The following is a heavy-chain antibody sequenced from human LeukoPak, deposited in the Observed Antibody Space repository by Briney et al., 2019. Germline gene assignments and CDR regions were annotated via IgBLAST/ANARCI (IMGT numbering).Heavy chain of an antibody. Sequence: GGSLRLSCTASGFTFSNAWMTWVRQVPGKGLQWVANIKQDGSEKDYVDSVKGRFTISRDNAKNSLYLQMNRLRAEDTAIYYCARYCGGDCYGMDVWGQGTTVTVSS. CDR2: IKQDGSEK. CDR3: ARYCGGDCYGMDV. J-gene: IGHJ6*02. V-gene: IGHV3-7*01. CDR1: GFTFSNAW. D-gene: IGHD2-21*01.